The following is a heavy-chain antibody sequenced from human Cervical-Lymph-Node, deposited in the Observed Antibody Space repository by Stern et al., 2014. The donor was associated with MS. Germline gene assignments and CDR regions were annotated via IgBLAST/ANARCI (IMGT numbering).Heavy chain of an antibody. CDR3: AREGEKASTTELDS. CDR2: LSHDGNEK. CDR1: GFTFRNYA. J-gene: IGHJ4*02. Sequence: VQLVESGGGAVQPGKSLRLSCAASGFTFRNYAMHWVRQAPGKGLEWVAVLSHDGNEKYYADSLRGRFTISRDTSRNTLYLQMNSLGADDTALNYWAREGEKASTTELDSGGRGTRVTVS. D-gene: IGHD3-16*01. V-gene: IGHV3-30*01.